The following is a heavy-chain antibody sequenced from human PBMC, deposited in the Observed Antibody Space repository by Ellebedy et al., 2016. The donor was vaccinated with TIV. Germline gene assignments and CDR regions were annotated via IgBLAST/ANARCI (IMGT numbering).Heavy chain of an antibody. Sequence: SETLSLTCTVSGGSITRSSYYWGWIRQPPGKGLEWIGSIYYSGSTDYNPSLKSRVTISADTSKKQFSLRLSSVTAADTAVYYCARWFGELLYVRWFDPWGQGTLVTVSS. J-gene: IGHJ5*02. V-gene: IGHV4-39*01. D-gene: IGHD3-10*01. CDR1: GGSITRSSYY. CDR3: ARWFGELLYVRWFDP. CDR2: IYYSGST.